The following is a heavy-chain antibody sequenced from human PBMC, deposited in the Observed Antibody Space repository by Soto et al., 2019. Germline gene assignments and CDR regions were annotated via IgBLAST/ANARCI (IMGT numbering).Heavy chain of an antibody. CDR2: ISAGGGSP. Sequence: EVQLPESGGGLVQPGGSLRLSCAASGYSFSTYAMSWVRQAPGKGLEWVSGISAGGGSPFIADSVKGRFIISRDNAKDTLYLQMNSLTGEDTAIYYCVKHAEYQLVSWFDPWGQGTLVTGSS. CDR1: GYSFSTYA. D-gene: IGHD6-6*01. V-gene: IGHV3-23*01. J-gene: IGHJ5*02. CDR3: VKHAEYQLVSWFDP.